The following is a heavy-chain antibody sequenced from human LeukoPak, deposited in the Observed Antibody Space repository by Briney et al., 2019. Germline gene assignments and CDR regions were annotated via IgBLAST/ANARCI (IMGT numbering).Heavy chain of an antibody. Sequence: PGGSLRLSCEASGFNFADTWMNWVRQPPGKGLEWVGLIRRNTDTGTTDYAAPVKGRFTISRDDSKNTLYLQMNGLKTEDTAVYYCNTQQGSWALNYWGQGVLVTVSS. V-gene: IGHV3-15*07. CDR3: NTQQGSWALNY. CDR1: GFNFADTW. CDR2: IRRNTDTGTT. J-gene: IGHJ4*02. D-gene: IGHD7-27*01.